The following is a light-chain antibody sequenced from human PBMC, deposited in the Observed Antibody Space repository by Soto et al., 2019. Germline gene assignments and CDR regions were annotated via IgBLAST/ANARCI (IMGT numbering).Light chain of an antibody. J-gene: IGKJ1*01. CDR2: GAS. V-gene: IGKV3-20*01. CDR1: QSVSSSY. Sequence: EIVLTQSPATLSLSPGERATLSCRASQSVSSSYLAWYQQKPGQAPRLLIYGASSRATGIPDRFSGSGSGTDFTLTISNLEPEDFAVYYCQQYGSSPTWTFGQGTKVDIK. CDR3: QQYGSSPTWT.